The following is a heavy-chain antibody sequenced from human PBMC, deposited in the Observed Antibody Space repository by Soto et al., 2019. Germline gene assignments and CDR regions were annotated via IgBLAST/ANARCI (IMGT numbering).Heavy chain of an antibody. V-gene: IGHV1-18*01. CDR1: GYTFTDYA. D-gene: IGHD6-13*01. CDR2: VNTYNGNP. Sequence: QVQLVQSGVEVKKPGASVKVSCKASGYTFTDYAISWVRQAPGRGLEWMGWVNTYNGNPNYAQIFQGRVTMTTDTSSERDYMELRSLKSDDSAVYYCARDSQYSTSWQRFDSWGQGTLVTVSS. CDR3: ARDSQYSTSWQRFDS. J-gene: IGHJ4*02.